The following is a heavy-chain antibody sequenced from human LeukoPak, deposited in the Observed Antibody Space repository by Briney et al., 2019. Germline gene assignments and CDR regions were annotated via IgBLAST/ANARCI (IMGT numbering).Heavy chain of an antibody. CDR3: ASWEVVYAIH. D-gene: IGHD2-8*02. Sequence: SETLSLTCTVSGGSVSSGSYYWSWIRQPPGKGLEWIGYIYYSGSTNYNPSLKSRVTISVDTSKNQLSLKLSSVTAADTAVYYCASWEVVYAIHWGQGTLVTVSS. CDR1: GGSVSSGSYY. J-gene: IGHJ4*02. CDR2: IYYSGST. V-gene: IGHV4-61*01.